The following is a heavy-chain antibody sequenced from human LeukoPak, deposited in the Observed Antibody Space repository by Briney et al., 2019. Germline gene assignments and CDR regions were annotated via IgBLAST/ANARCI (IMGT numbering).Heavy chain of an antibody. V-gene: IGHV4-39*01. CDR2: IYYSGST. Sequence: SETLSLTCTVSGGSISSSSYYWGWIRQPPGKGLEWIGSIYYSGSTYYNPSLKSRVTISVDTSKNQFSLKLSSVTAADTAVYYCARQGVATNQLDYWRQGTLVTVSS. J-gene: IGHJ4*02. CDR3: ARQGVATNQLDY. D-gene: IGHD6-13*01. CDR1: GGSISSSSYY.